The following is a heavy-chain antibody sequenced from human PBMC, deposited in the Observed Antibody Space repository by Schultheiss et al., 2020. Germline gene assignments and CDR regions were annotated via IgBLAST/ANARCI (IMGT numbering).Heavy chain of an antibody. J-gene: IGHJ3*02. CDR2: ISGSGGST. Sequence: GESLKISCAASGFTFSSYAMSWVRQAPGKGLEWVSAISGSGGSTYYADSVKGRFTISRDNSKNTLYLQMNSLRAEDTAVYYCATPPGAKIIGNAFDIWGQGTMVTVSS. V-gene: IGHV3-23*01. CDR3: ATPPGAKIIGNAFDI. D-gene: IGHD3-10*01. CDR1: GFTFSSYA.